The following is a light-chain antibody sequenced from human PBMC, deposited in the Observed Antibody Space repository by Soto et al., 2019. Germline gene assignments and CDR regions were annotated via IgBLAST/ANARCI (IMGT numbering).Light chain of an antibody. V-gene: IGKV3-20*01. CDR1: QSVSSSY. CDR2: GAS. Sequence: ETVLTQSPGTLSLSPGERATLSCRASQSVSSSYLGWYQQKPGQAPRLLIYGASSRATGIPDRFSGSGSGTDFTLTISRLEPEDFAVYYCQQYGTSVTFGQGNKVEIK. J-gene: IGKJ1*01. CDR3: QQYGTSVT.